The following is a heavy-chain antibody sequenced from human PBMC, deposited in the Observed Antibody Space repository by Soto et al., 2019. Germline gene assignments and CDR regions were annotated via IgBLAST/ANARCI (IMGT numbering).Heavy chain of an antibody. D-gene: IGHD3-22*01. CDR1: GGSISSGGYY. J-gene: IGHJ5*02. CDR3: AREGPLNYYDQT. CDR2: IYYSGST. Sequence: QVQLQESGPGLVKPSQTLSLTCTVSGGSISSGGYYWSWIRQHPGKGLEWIGYIYYSGSTYYNPSLMSRVTISVDTSKNQFCLKLSSVTAADTAVYYCAREGPLNYYDQTWGQGTLVTVSS. V-gene: IGHV4-31*03.